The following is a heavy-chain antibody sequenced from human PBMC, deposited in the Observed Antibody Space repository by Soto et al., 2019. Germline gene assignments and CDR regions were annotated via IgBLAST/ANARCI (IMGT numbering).Heavy chain of an antibody. CDR1: GGSISSYY. Sequence: TSETLSLTCTVSGGSISSYYWSWIRQPPGKGLEWIGYIYYSGSTNYNPSLKSRVTISLDTSKNQFSLKLSSVTAADTAVYYCAREQKTGTPYYYYYMDVWGKGTTVTVSS. CDR2: IYYSGST. V-gene: IGHV4-59*01. J-gene: IGHJ6*03. CDR3: AREQKTGTPYYYYYMDV. D-gene: IGHD1-1*01.